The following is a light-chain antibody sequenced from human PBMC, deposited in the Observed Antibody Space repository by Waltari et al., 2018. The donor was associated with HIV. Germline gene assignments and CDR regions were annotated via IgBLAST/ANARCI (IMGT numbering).Light chain of an antibody. CDR1: QNIANN. CDR3: QQYNKWPWT. J-gene: IGKJ1*01. V-gene: IGKV3-15*01. Sequence: EVVMTQSPATLSVSPGERATLSCRASQNIANNLTWNQQKPGQPPRLLTFGASTRATGIPARFSGSGSGTEFTLTISSLQSEDFAVYYCQQYNKWPWTFGQGTRVEIK. CDR2: GAS.